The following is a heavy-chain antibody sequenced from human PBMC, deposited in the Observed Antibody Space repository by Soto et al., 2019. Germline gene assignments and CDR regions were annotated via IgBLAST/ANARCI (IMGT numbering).Heavy chain of an antibody. Sequence: QITLKESGPTLVRPTQTLTLTCAFSGFSLSTSGVGVGWIRQPPGKALEWLAVIYWDDSKHYSPSLRSRITITTDTSKNQVVHTMTNIDPMDTGTYYCAHKGPEDWPLAYWGQGTLVTVSS. CDR2: IYWDDSK. CDR1: GFSLSTSGVG. J-gene: IGHJ4*02. CDR3: AHKGPEDWPLAY. V-gene: IGHV2-5*02. D-gene: IGHD3-9*01.